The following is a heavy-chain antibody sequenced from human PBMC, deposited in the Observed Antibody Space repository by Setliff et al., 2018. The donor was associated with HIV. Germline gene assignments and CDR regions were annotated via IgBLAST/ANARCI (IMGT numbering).Heavy chain of an antibody. Sequence: LSLTCAVSGYYISGGYYWCWIRQSPGKGLEWIGCIFNSGQTYYNPSLNSRIAISMDTSENQFSLRLTSVTAADTALYFCARAPPGIQLLTTTNGPYYFDPWGQGTPVTVSS. J-gene: IGHJ4*02. V-gene: IGHV4-38-2*01. CDR1: GYYISGGYY. CDR3: ARAPPGIQLLTTTNGPYYFDP. D-gene: IGHD1-1*01. CDR2: IFNSGQT.